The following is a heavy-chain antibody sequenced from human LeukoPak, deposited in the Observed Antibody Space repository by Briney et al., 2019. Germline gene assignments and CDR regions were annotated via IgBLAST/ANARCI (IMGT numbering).Heavy chain of an antibody. Sequence: SETLSLTCTVSGGSISSGSYYWGWIRQPPGKGLEWIGSIYYSGSTYYNPSLKSRVTISVDTSKNQFSLKLSSVTAADTAVYYCARGGVTMVRGVIAYWGQGTLVTVSS. CDR1: GGSISSGSYY. CDR2: IYYSGST. J-gene: IGHJ4*02. D-gene: IGHD3-10*01. V-gene: IGHV4-39*01. CDR3: ARGGVTMVRGVIAY.